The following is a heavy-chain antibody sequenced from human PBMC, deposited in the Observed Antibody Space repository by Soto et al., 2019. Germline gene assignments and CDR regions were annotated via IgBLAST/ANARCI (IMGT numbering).Heavy chain of an antibody. CDR2: INAGNGKT. V-gene: IGHV1-3*01. Sequence: GASVKVSCKASGYTFTSYGIHWVRQAPGQRLEWAGWINAGNGKTKYSEKFQGRVTITRDTSASTAYLELSSLRSADTAVYYCARDLAGQYSYAQYGRWSDPCGPGTIVTVYS. CDR3: ARDLAGQYSYAQYGRWSDP. D-gene: IGHD5-18*01. CDR1: GYTFTSYG. J-gene: IGHJ5*02.